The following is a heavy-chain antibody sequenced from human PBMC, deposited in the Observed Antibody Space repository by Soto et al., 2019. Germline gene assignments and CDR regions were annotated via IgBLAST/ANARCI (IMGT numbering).Heavy chain of an antibody. J-gene: IGHJ4*01. CDR2: THYRSKWYY. CDR1: GDSVSSNSAG. D-gene: IGHD1-26*01. Sequence: SQTLSLTCVITGDSVSSNSAGWSWVRQSPSRGLEWLGRTHYRSKWYYEYAVSVRGRITINPDTSKNQYSLQLNSVTPEDTAVYFCARGEQYSGRIFDYWGQGTLVTVYS. V-gene: IGHV6-1*01. CDR3: ARGEQYSGRIFDY.